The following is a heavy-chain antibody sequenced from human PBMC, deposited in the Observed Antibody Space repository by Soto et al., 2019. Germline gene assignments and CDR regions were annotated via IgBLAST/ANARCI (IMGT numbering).Heavy chain of an antibody. CDR3: ARSYYDILTGLDY. J-gene: IGHJ4*02. CDR2: IYYSGST. CDR1: GGSISSYY. V-gene: IGHV4-59*12. D-gene: IGHD3-9*01. Sequence: PSETLSLTYTVSGGSISSYYWSWIRQPPGKGLEWIGYIYYSGSTNYNPSLKSRVTISVDTSKNQFSLKLSSVTAADTAVYYCARSYYDILTGLDYWGQGTLVTVSS.